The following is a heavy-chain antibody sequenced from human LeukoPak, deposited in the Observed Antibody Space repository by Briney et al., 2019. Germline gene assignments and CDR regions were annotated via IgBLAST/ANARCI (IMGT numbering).Heavy chain of an antibody. CDR1: GYSFTSYW. CDR2: IYPGDSET. Sequence: GESLKISCKGSGYSFTSYWIGWVRQMPGKGLEWMGIIYPGDSETRYSPSFQGQVTISADKTHSTAYLQWSSLKASDTGMYYCARSGNYYYYYDGMDVWGKGTTVTVSS. V-gene: IGHV5-51*01. CDR3: ARSGNYYYYYDGMDV. D-gene: IGHD5-12*01. J-gene: IGHJ6*01.